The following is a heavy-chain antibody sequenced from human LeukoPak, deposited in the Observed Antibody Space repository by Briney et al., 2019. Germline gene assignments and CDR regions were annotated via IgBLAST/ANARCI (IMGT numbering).Heavy chain of an antibody. J-gene: IGHJ6*02. D-gene: IGHD2-2*01. Sequence: SETLSLTCAVYGGSFSGYYWSWIRQPPGKGLEWIGEINHSGSTNYNPSLKSRVTISVDTSKNQFSLKLSSVTAADTAVYYCARGRPNLYCSSTSCYHYYYYGMDVWAKGPRSPSP. CDR2: INHSGST. V-gene: IGHV4-34*01. CDR3: ARGRPNLYCSSTSCYHYYYYGMDV. CDR1: GGSFSGYY.